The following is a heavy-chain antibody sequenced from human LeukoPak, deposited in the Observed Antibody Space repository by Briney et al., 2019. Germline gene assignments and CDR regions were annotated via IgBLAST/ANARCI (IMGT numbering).Heavy chain of an antibody. CDR3: ARDSGDIVVVPAGLDY. Sequence: SVKVSCKASGGTFSSYAISWVRQAPGQGLEWMGRIIPIFGTANYAQKFQGRVTITTDESTSTAYMELSSLRSEDTAVYYCARDSGDIVVVPAGLDYRGQGTLVTVSS. CDR1: GGTFSSYA. V-gene: IGHV1-69*05. D-gene: IGHD2-2*01. J-gene: IGHJ4*02. CDR2: IIPIFGTA.